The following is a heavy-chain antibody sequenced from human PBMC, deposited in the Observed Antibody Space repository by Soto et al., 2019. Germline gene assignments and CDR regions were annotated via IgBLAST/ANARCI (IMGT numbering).Heavy chain of an antibody. J-gene: IGHJ4*02. CDR3: ARNRGGYYYDSSGYSFDY. D-gene: IGHD3-22*01. CDR2: ISSSGSTV. CDR1: GFTFSDYY. V-gene: IGHV3-11*01. Sequence: PGGSLRLSCAASGFTFSDYYMSWIRQAPGKGLEWVSYISSSGSTVYYADSVKGRFTISRDNAKNSLYLQMNSLRAEDTAVYYCARNRGGYYYDSSGYSFDYWGQGTLVTVSS.